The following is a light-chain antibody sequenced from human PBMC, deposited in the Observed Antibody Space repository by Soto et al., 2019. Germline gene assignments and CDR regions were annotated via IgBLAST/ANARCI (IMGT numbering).Light chain of an antibody. J-gene: IGLJ2*01. CDR3: SSYTSGNTLV. V-gene: IGLV2-14*01. CDR1: SSDVGGYNY. CDR2: DVS. Sequence: QSALTQPASVSGSPGQSITISCTGTSSDVGGYNYVSWYQQHPGKAPKLMIYDVSNRPSGVSSRFSGSKSGNTASLTISGLHAEDEAGYYCSSYTSGNTLVFGGGTKLTVL.